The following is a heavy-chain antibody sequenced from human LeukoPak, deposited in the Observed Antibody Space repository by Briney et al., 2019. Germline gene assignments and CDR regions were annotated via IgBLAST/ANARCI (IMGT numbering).Heavy chain of an antibody. D-gene: IGHD3-10*01. CDR3: ARGPRGSGFDY. CDR1: GYTFTSYG. V-gene: IGHV1-8*02. Sequence: ASVKVSCKASGYTFTSYGISWVRQAPGQGLEWMGWMNPNSGNTGYAQKFQGRVTMTRNTSISTAYMELSSLRSEDTAVYYCARGPRGSGFDYWGQGTLVTVSS. CDR2: MNPNSGNT. J-gene: IGHJ4*02.